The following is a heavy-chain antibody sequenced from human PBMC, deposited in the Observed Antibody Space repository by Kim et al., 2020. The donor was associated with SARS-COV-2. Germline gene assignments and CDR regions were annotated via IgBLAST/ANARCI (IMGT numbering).Heavy chain of an antibody. CDR1: GGSISDSY. Sequence: SETLSLTCTVSGGSISDSYWSWIRQFPGKGLEWIGYVYYSGITNYNPSLRSRVTISVDTSKNQFSLKLSSVTAADTAMYYCARKRIEAAGLYFDYWGQGTLVTVSS. CDR2: VYYSGIT. D-gene: IGHD6-13*01. J-gene: IGHJ4*02. V-gene: IGHV4-59*01. CDR3: ARKRIEAAGLYFDY.